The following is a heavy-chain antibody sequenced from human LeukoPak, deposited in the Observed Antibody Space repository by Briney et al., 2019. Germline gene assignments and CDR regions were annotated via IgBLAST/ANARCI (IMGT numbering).Heavy chain of an antibody. CDR3: ARDRDCSGGSCYGY. Sequence: GGSLRLSCAASGFTVSSNYMSWVRQAPGKGLEWVSAIYSGGSTYYADSVKGRFTISRDNSKNTLYLQMNSLRAEDTAVYYCARDRDCSGGSCYGYWGQGTLVTVSS. CDR2: IYSGGST. CDR1: GFTVSSNY. J-gene: IGHJ4*02. V-gene: IGHV3-66*01. D-gene: IGHD2-15*01.